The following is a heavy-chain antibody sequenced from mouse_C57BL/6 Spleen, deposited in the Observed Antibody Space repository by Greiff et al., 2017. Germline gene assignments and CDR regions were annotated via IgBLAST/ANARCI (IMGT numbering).Heavy chain of an antibody. CDR2: ISYSGST. CDR1: GYSITSGYD. D-gene: IGHD4-1*01. V-gene: IGHV3-1*01. CDR3: ARGTGGNAMDY. J-gene: IGHJ4*01. Sequence: DVKLVESGPGMVKPSQSLSLTCTVTGYSITSGYDWHWIRHFPGNKLEWMGYISYSGSTNYNPSLKSRISITHDTSKNHFFLKLNSVTTEDTATYYCARGTGGNAMDYWGQGTSVTVSS.